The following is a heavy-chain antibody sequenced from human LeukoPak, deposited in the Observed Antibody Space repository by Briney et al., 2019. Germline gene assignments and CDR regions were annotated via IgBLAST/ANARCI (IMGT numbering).Heavy chain of an antibody. J-gene: IGHJ6*03. D-gene: IGHD1-14*01. V-gene: IGHV1-69*13. CDR2: ISPVFNRP. Sequence: SVKVSCKASGGNFRNFAISWVRQAPGEGLEWMGGISPVFNRPHYAPKFQGRVTITADESTSTAYMELSGVRSDDTAVYFCARQGNQLLYYFYYLDVWGNGTTVTVSS. CDR1: GGNFRNFA. CDR3: ARQGNQLLYYFYYLDV.